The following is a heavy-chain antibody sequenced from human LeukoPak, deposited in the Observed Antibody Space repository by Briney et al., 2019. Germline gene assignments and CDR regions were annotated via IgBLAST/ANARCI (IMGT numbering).Heavy chain of an antibody. V-gene: IGHV3-66*01. CDR3: AKYHADSVAGFDP. J-gene: IGHJ5*02. CDR2: IYTGGST. D-gene: IGHD2-2*01. Sequence: GGSLRLSCAASGFTFSDHYMAWVRQAPGKGLEWVSVIYTGGSTHYADSVKDRFTISRDNSKSTLYLQMDSLTVEETAVYYCAKYHADSVAGFDPWGQGTQVTVSS. CDR1: GFTFSDHY.